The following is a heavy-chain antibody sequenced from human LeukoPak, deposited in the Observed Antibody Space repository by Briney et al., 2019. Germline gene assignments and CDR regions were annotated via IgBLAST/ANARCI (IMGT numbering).Heavy chain of an antibody. CDR3: AHRRPNQYCAGGSCPNWFDP. V-gene: IGHV2-5*01. D-gene: IGHD2-15*01. J-gene: IGHJ5*02. CDR2: LSSNDAE. CDR1: GFGPGTRGAG. Sequence: CGPTLLNAPQTLTLTGTFSGFGPGTRGAGVGWIRQPPGKALEWLTLLSSNDAERYSPSLHSRLPLTHDTSTRPVVLTLTTMGPVDTATSCLAHRRPNQYCAGGSCPNWFDPWGQGTLVTVSS.